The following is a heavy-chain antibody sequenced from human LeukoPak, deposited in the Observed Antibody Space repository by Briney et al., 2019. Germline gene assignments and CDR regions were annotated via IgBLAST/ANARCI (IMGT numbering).Heavy chain of an antibody. CDR1: GGSISSYY. V-gene: IGHV4-59*01. Sequence: SETLSLTCTVSGGSISSYYWSWIRQPPGKGLEWIGYIYYSGSTNYNPSLKSRVTISVDTSENQFSLKLSSVTAADTAVYYCARSLLSWRTLDYWGQGTLVTVSS. CDR3: ARSLLSWRTLDY. D-gene: IGHD3-3*01. J-gene: IGHJ4*02. CDR2: IYYSGST.